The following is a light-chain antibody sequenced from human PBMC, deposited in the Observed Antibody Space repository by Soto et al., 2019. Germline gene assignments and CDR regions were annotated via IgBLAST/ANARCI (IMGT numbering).Light chain of an antibody. CDR1: SSDVGSYNL. V-gene: IGLV2-23*02. CDR3: CSYAGSSIFV. CDR2: EVN. J-gene: IGLJ2*01. Sequence: QSVLTQPASVSGSPGQSITISCTGTSSDVGSYNLVSWYQQLPGKVPILIIYEVNARHSGISNRFSGSKSGNTASLTISGIQGEDEADYYCCSYAGSSIFVFGGWTKLTVL.